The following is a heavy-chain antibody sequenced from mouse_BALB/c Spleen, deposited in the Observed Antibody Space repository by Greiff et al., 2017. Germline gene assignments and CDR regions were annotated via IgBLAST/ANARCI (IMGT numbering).Heavy chain of an antibody. Sequence: EVKLQESGAELVRPGALVKLSCKASGFNIKDYYMHWVKQRPEQGLEWIGWIAPENGNTIYDPKFQGKASITADTSSNTAYLQLSSLTSEDTAVYYCARCHYYGSSYWYFDVWGAGTTVTVSS. CDR1: GFNIKDYY. D-gene: IGHD1-1*01. J-gene: IGHJ1*01. CDR2: IAPENGNT. CDR3: ARCHYYGSSYWYFDV. V-gene: IGHV14-1*02.